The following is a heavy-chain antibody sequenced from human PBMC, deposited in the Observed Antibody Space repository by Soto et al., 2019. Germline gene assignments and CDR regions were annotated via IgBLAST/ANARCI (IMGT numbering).Heavy chain of an antibody. CDR2: IYSTGST. V-gene: IGHV4-4*07. D-gene: IGHD3-22*01. Sequence: QVQLQESGPRLVKPSETLSLTCTVSGGSVSTHYWSWIRQPAGKGLEWIGRIYSTGSTNYNPSLRSRVTMSVGTSRNQFSLTLTSGTAADTAVYYCARDGSGYDTSGYYLYDAFDIWGQGTMVTVSS. CDR1: GGSVSTHY. CDR3: ARDGSGYDTSGYYLYDAFDI. J-gene: IGHJ3*02.